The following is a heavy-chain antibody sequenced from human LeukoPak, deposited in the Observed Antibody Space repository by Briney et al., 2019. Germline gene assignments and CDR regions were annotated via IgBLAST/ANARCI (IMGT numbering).Heavy chain of an antibody. V-gene: IGHV4-39*01. J-gene: IGHJ4*02. CDR2: IYYSGST. D-gene: IGHD1-26*01. CDR1: GASITSSGYD. Sequence: NPSETLSPTCTVFGASITSSGYDWDWIRQPPGKGLEWIGSIYYSGSTYYNPSLKSRATISVNTSKNPSSLRLTSMTPAATAVTSCAERVIFSYPDYCGQGTLVTVSS. CDR3: AERVIFSYPDY.